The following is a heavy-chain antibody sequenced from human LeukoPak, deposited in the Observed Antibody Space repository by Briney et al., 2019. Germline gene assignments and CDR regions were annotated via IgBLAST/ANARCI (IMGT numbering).Heavy chain of an antibody. D-gene: IGHD6-13*01. Sequence: PETLCLTCTVSGDSISSSSYYWGCIRQPPGKGMEWIGCIDYSGSTYYNSSLKSRVTISVDTSKNQFYLKLSSVTAADTAVYYCARHYGGVGIPAAGYYFDFWGQGTLVSVSS. V-gene: IGHV4-39*01. J-gene: IGHJ4*02. CDR3: ARHYGGVGIPAAGYYFDF. CDR2: IDYSGST. CDR1: GDSISSSSYY.